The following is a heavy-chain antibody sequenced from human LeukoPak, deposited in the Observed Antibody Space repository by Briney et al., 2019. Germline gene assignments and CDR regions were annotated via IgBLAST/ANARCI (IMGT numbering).Heavy chain of an antibody. CDR3: ARGPNPAHFDY. Sequence: GGSLRLSCAASGFTFSSYSMNWVRQAPGKGLEWVSSISSSSSYIYYADSVKGRFTISRDNAKNSLYLQMNSLRAEDTAAYYCARGPNPAHFDYWGQGTLVTVSS. D-gene: IGHD4/OR15-4a*01. J-gene: IGHJ4*02. CDR1: GFTFSSYS. V-gene: IGHV3-21*01. CDR2: ISSSSSYI.